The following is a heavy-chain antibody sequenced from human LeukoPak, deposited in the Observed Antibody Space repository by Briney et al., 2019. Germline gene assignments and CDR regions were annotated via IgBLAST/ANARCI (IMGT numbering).Heavy chain of an antibody. Sequence: PSETLSLTCTVSGGSISSYYWSWIRQPAGKGLEWIGGIYTSGSTNYNPSLKRRGTMSVDTSKNQFSLKLRSVTAADTAVYYCERDGGAEYFQNWGQGTLVIVSS. V-gene: IGHV4-4*07. CDR2: IYTSGST. CDR3: ERDGGAEYFQN. J-gene: IGHJ1*01. CDR1: GGSISSYY. D-gene: IGHD3-3*01.